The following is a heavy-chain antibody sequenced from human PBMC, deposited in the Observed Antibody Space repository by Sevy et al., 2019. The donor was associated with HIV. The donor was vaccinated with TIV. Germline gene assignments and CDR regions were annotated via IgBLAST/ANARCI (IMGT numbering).Heavy chain of an antibody. J-gene: IGHJ6*02. D-gene: IGHD2-15*01. CDR1: GFTFGTYA. CDR3: AKTGRTVYGMAV. V-gene: IGHV3-23*01. Sequence: GGSLRLSCAASGFTFGTYAMSWVRQAPGKGLEWVSAISGSGGSTYYADSLKGRFTISRDNSKNTLYLQMNSLRAEDTAIYYCAKTGRTVYGMAVWGQGTTVAASS. CDR2: ISGSGGST.